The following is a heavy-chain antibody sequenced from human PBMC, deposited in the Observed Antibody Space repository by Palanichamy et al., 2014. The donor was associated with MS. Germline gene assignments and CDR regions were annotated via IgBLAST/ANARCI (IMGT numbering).Heavy chain of an antibody. CDR3: ARDSCRGGGCYTPNFDY. V-gene: IGHV1-3*01. D-gene: IGHD2-21*01. CDR1: GYTFTSYV. J-gene: IGHJ4*02. CDR2: INAGNGST. Sequence: QVHLVQSGAEVKEPGASVKVSCKTSGYTFTSYVMHWVRQAPGQRLEWMGWINAGNGSTKYSQNFQGRVTFIRDTSASTAYMEPSSLRSEDTAVYYCARDSCRGGGCYTPNFDYWGQGTLVTISS.